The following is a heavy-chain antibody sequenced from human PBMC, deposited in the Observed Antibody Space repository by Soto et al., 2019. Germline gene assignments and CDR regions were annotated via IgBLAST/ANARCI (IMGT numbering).Heavy chain of an antibody. J-gene: IGHJ3*02. CDR2: FDPEDGET. D-gene: IGHD4-17*01. V-gene: IGHV1-24*01. CDR3: ATRYGDFFADAFDI. Sequence: SVKVSCKVSGYTLTELSMHWVRQAPGKGLEWMGGFDPEDGETIYAQKFQGRVTMTEDTSTDTAYMELSSLRSEDTAVYYCATRYGDFFADAFDIWGQGTMVTVSS. CDR1: GYTLTELS.